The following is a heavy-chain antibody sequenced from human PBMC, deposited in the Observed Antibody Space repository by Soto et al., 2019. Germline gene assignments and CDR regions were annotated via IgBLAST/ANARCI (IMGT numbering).Heavy chain of an antibody. CDR3: TGCSVGSCLYNWFDP. Sequence: EVQLVESGGGLVKPGRSLRLSCTASGFTFGDYAMSWFRQAPGKGLEWVGFIRSKAYGGTTEYAASVKGRFTISRDDSQRIAYLQMNRLKTADPAGYYRTGCSVGSCLYNWFDPWGQGTLVTVSS. D-gene: IGHD2-15*01. J-gene: IGHJ5*02. CDR2: IRSKAYGGTT. V-gene: IGHV3-49*05. CDR1: GFTFGDYA.